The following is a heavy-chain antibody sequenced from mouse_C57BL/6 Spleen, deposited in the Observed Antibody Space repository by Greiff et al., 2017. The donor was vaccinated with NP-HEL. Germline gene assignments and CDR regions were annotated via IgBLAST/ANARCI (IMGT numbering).Heavy chain of an antibody. CDR1: GFSLSSFGMG. D-gene: IGHD2-4*01. J-gene: IGHJ3*01. V-gene: IGHV8-8*01. CDR3: ARMGDDYSLAWFAY. Sequence: VKLMESGPGILQPSQTLSLTCSFSGFSLSSFGMGVGWIRQPSGKDLEWLVHIWWDDDKYYNPALKSRLTISKDTSKNQVFLKIANVDTADTATYYCARMGDDYSLAWFAYWGQGTLVTVSA. CDR2: IWWDDDK.